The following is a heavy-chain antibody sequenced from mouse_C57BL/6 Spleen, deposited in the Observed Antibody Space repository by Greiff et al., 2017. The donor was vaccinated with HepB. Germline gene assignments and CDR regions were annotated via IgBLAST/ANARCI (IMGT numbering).Heavy chain of an antibody. D-gene: IGHD2-1*01. CDR2: IYPGDGDT. J-gene: IGHJ2*01. CDR1: GYAFSSYW. CDR3: ARTGNLDFDY. V-gene: IGHV1-80*01. Sequence: QVQLKESGAELVKPGASVKISCKASGYAFSSYWMNWVKQRPGKGLEWIGQIYPGDGDTNYNGKFKGKATLTADKSSSTAYMQLSSLTSEDSAVYFCARTGNLDFDYWGQGTTLTVSS.